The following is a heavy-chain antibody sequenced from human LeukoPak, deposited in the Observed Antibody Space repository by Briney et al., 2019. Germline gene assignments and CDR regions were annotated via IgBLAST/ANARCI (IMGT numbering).Heavy chain of an antibody. Sequence: SETLSLTCAVYGGSFSGYYWSWIRQPPGKGLEWIGEINHSGSTNYNPSLKSRVTISVDTSKNQFSLKLSSVTAADTAVYYCARNCGDYVLRPQSLDYCGQGTLVTVSS. CDR1: GGSFSGYY. D-gene: IGHD4-17*01. CDR2: INHSGST. CDR3: ARNCGDYVLRPQSLDY. V-gene: IGHV4-34*01. J-gene: IGHJ4*02.